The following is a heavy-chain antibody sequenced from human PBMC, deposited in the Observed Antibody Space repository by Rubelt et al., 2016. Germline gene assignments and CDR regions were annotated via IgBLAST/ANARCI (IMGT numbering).Heavy chain of an antibody. CDR1: GGTFSSYA. CDR2: VNPNSGGT. CDR3: ATRIGVAFDI. D-gene: IGHD2-15*01. V-gene: IGHV1-2*02. Sequence: QVQLVQSGAEVKKPGSSVKVSCKASGGTFSSYAISWVRQAPGQGLEWMGWVNPNSGGTNFAQNVQGRITMTRDTSISTVYMELSRLGSDDTAVYYCATRIGVAFDIWGQGTMVT. J-gene: IGHJ3*02.